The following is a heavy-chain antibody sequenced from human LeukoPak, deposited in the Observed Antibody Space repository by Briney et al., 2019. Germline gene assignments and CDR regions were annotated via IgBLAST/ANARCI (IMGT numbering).Heavy chain of an antibody. V-gene: IGHV4-30-2*01. CDR2: ISHSGGT. Sequence: PSETLSLTCAVSGDSISSGTYSWTWIRQPPGKGLEWIGFISHSGGTYYNPSLKSRVTMSVDRSENQFSLKLSSVTAADTAVYYCARGYSGTSEVSDIWGQGTLVTVSS. CDR1: GDSISSGTYS. J-gene: IGHJ3*02. CDR3: ARGYSGTSEVSDI. D-gene: IGHD1-26*01.